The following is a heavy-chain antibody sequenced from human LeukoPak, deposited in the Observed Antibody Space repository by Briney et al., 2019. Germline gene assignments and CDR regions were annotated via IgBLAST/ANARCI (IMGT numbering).Heavy chain of an antibody. V-gene: IGHV3-7*03. CDR1: GFTFSSYW. Sequence: PGGSLRLSCTASGFTFSSYWMSWVRQAPGKGLEWVANIKQDGSEKYYVDSVKGRFTISRDNAKNSLYLQMNSLRAEDTAVYYCARAHGLYDIVVVPAARPGYLYFQHWGQGTLVTISS. CDR2: IKQDGSEK. J-gene: IGHJ1*01. CDR3: ARAHGLYDIVVVPAARPGYLYFQH. D-gene: IGHD2-2*01.